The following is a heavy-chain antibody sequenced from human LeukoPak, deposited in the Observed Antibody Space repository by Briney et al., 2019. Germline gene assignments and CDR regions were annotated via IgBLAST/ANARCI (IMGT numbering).Heavy chain of an antibody. CDR2: ITAYNGNT. CDR1: GYTFTSYG. D-gene: IGHD3-9*01. Sequence: ASVKVSCKASGYTFTSYGISWVRQAPGQGLEWMGWITAYNGNTNYAQKLQGRVTMTTDTSTSTAYMELSSLRSDDTAVYYCARETLYYDILTGYPDYWGLGTLVTVSS. J-gene: IGHJ4*02. CDR3: ARETLYYDILTGYPDY. V-gene: IGHV1-18*04.